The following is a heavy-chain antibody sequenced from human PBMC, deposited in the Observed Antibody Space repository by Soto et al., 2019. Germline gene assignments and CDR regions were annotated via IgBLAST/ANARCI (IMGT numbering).Heavy chain of an antibody. CDR2: ISDNGRNT. CDR1: GFTFSNAW. Sequence: GGSLSLSCAASGFTFSNAWINWVRQAPGKGLEWVSGISDNGRNTFYADSVKGRFTISRDNSKKTQYLQMNSLRVEDTALYYCAKITGRVDPFDYWGQGILVTVSS. CDR3: AKITGRVDPFDY. J-gene: IGHJ4*02. D-gene: IGHD2-8*02. V-gene: IGHV3-23*01.